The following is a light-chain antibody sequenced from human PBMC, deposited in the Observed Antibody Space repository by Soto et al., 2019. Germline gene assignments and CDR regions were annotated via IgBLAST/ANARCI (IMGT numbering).Light chain of an antibody. CDR1: QSVSSSY. CDR3: QQYGSSPPYT. Sequence: EIVLTQSPGTLSLSPGERATLSCRASQSVSSSYLAWYQQKPGQAPRLLIYGASSRATGIPDRFSGSGSGTDFTITISSLEPEDFAGYYCQQYGSSPPYTFGQGTKLEIK. V-gene: IGKV3-20*01. J-gene: IGKJ2*01. CDR2: GAS.